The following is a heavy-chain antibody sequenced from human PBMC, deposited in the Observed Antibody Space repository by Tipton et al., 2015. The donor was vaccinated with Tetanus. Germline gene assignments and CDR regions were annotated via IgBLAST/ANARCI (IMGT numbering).Heavy chain of an antibody. Sequence: QVQLVQSGAEVKKPGASVKVSCKASGYTFTGYYIYWVRQAPGQGLEWMGWIDPNSGGTVYAQKFHGRVTMTRDTSVSTAYMELRSLRSDDTAVYYCARDRGDYIYSGMDVWGPGTTVTVS. CDR3: ARDRGDYIYSGMDV. CDR2: IDPNSGGT. D-gene: IGHD3-22*01. V-gene: IGHV1-2*02. J-gene: IGHJ6*02. CDR1: GYTFTGYY.